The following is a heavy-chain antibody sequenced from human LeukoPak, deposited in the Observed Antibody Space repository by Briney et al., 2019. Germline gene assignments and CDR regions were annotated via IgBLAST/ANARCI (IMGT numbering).Heavy chain of an antibody. CDR3: ARHGTSCCRGPKYYGMDV. CDR2: IYSGGST. CDR1: GFTVSSNY. Sequence: GGSLRLSCAASGFTVSSNYMSWVRQAPGKGLEWVSVIYSGGSTYYADSVKGRFTISRDNSKNTLYLQMNSLRAGDTVVYYCARHGTSCCRGPKYYGMDVWGQGTTVTVSS. V-gene: IGHV3-53*01. D-gene: IGHD2-2*01. J-gene: IGHJ6*02.